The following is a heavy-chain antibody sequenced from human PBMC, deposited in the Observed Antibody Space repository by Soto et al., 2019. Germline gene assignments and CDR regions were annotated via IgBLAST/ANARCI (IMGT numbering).Heavy chain of an antibody. CDR1: GFTVSSNY. Sequence: GGSLRLSCAASGFTVSSNYMSWVRQAPGKGLEWVSVIYSGGSTYYADSVKGRFTISRHNSKNTLYLQMNSLRAEDTAVYYCAIVFRGYCSSTSCPPEYMDVWGKGTTVTVSS. CDR2: IYSGGST. V-gene: IGHV3-53*04. CDR3: AIVFRGYCSSTSCPPEYMDV. J-gene: IGHJ6*03. D-gene: IGHD2-2*01.